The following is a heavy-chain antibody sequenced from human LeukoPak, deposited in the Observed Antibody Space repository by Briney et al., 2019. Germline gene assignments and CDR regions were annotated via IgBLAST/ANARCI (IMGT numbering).Heavy chain of an antibody. CDR2: IYYSGST. CDR3: ARAKGATVTTFDY. D-gene: IGHD4-17*01. V-gene: IGHV4-59*01. J-gene: IGHJ4*02. CDR1: GGSISSYY. Sequence: KPSETLSLTCTASGGSISSYYWSWIRQPPGKGLEWIGYIYYSGSTNYNPSLKSRVTISVDTSKNQFSLKLSSVTAADTAVYYCARAKGATVTTFDYWGQGTLVTVSS.